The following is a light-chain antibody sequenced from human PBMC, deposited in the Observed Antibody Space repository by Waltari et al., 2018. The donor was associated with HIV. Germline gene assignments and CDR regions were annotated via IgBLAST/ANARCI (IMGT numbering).Light chain of an antibody. CDR3: QQSYSTLS. CDR1: QSISSY. J-gene: IGKJ3*01. CDR2: AAS. Sequence: DIQMTQSASALSASVGDRVTITCRASQSISSYLNWYQQKPGKAPKLLIYAASSLQSGVPSRFSGSGSWTDFTLTISSLQPEDFATYYCQQSYSTLSFGPGTKVDIK. V-gene: IGKV1-39*01.